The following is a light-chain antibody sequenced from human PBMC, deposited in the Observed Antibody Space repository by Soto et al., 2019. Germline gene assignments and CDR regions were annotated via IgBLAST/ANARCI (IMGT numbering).Light chain of an antibody. V-gene: IGKV1-5*03. J-gene: IGKJ5*01. CDR1: QSISIY. CDR2: KAS. CDR3: QQYNSYPYT. Sequence: IQMTQSPSSLSASVGDRVTITCRASQSISIYLNWYQLKPGKAPNLMIYKASSLESGVPSRFSGSGSGTECTLTISSLQPDDVATYYCQQYNSYPYTFGQGTRLEIK.